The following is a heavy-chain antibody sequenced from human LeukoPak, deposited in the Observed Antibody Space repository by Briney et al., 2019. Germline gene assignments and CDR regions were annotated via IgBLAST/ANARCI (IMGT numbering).Heavy chain of an antibody. Sequence: PSETLSLTCTVSGGSISSYYWSWIRQPPGKGLEWIGYIYYSGSTNCNPSLKSRVTISVDTSKNQFSLKLSSVTAADTAVYYCARGGIRGALFDYWGQGTLVTVSS. J-gene: IGHJ4*02. CDR2: IYYSGST. CDR1: GGSISSYY. V-gene: IGHV4-59*08. CDR3: ARGGIRGALFDY. D-gene: IGHD6-13*01.